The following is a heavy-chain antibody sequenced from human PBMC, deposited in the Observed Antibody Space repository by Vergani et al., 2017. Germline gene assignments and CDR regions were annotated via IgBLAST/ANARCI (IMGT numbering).Heavy chain of an antibody. CDR1: GGSISSGDYY. CDR3: ARGLRDDYSNYARVYYYYDMDV. CDR2: IYYSGST. V-gene: IGHV4-30-4*01. J-gene: IGHJ6*03. D-gene: IGHD4-11*01. Sequence: QVQLQESGPGLVKPSQTLSLTCTVSGGSISSGDYYWSWIRQPPGKGLEWIGYIYYSGSTYYNPSLKSRVTISVDTSKNQFSLKLSSVTAADTAVYYCARGLRDDYSNYARVYYYYDMDVWGKGTTVTVSS.